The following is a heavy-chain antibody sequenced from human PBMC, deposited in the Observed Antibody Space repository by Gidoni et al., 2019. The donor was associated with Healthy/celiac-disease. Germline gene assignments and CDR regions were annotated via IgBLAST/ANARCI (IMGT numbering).Heavy chain of an antibody. V-gene: IGHV3-23*01. CDR1: GFTFSSYA. Sequence: EVQLLESGGGLVQPGGRRLGTASGFTFSSYAMRWVRQAPGKGLEWGSAISGIGGSTYDADSVKGRFTISRDNSKNTMYLQMNRLRAEDTAVYYCAKDHSGITMIVVVFPWFDYWGQGTLVTVSS. CDR2: ISGIGGST. CDR3: AKDHSGITMIVVVFPWFDY. D-gene: IGHD3-22*01. J-gene: IGHJ4*02.